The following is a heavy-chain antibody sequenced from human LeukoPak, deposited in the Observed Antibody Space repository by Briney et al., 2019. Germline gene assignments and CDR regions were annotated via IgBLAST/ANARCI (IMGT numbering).Heavy chain of an antibody. CDR2: IYHSGST. J-gene: IGHJ4*02. CDR1: GGSISSSNW. CDR3: AREEYYGSGSYYDY. V-gene: IGHV4-4*02. D-gene: IGHD3-10*01. Sequence: SETLSLTCAVSGGSISSSNWWSWVRQPPGKGLEWIGEIYHSGSTNYNPSLKSRVTISVDKSKNQFSLKLSSVTAADTAVYYCAREEYYGSGSYYDYWGQGTLVTVSS.